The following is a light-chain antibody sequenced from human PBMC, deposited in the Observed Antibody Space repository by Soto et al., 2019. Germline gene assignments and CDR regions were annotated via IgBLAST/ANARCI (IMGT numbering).Light chain of an antibody. CDR3: CSYAGTPYV. J-gene: IGLJ1*01. Sequence: QSALTQPRSVSGSPGQSVTISCTGTSSDVGGYNYDSWYQQHPGKAPKLMIYDVSERPSGVPDRFSGSKSGNTASLTISGLQAEDEADYYCCSYAGTPYVFGTGTKLTVL. V-gene: IGLV2-11*01. CDR2: DVS. CDR1: SSDVGGYNY.